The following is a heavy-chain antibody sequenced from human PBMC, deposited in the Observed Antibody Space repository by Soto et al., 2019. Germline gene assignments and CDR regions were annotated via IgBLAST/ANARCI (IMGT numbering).Heavy chain of an antibody. Sequence: QVHLVESGGGVVQPGRSLRLSCAASGFIFNRYGMHWVRQAPGKGLEWVSVISYDGSNKYYADSVKGRFTISRDNSKNTLYLHMNSLRDEDTAVYYCAKAVDITVRGVPPSDYWGQGTLVTVSS. D-gene: IGHD3-10*01. V-gene: IGHV3-30*18. CDR1: GFIFNRYG. J-gene: IGHJ4*02. CDR3: AKAVDITVRGVPPSDY. CDR2: ISYDGSNK.